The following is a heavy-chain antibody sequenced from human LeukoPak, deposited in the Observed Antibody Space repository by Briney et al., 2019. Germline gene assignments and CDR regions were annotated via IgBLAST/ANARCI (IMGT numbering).Heavy chain of an antibody. D-gene: IGHD2-8*01. CDR1: GFTFSTYE. CDR2: ISGSADTA. J-gene: IGHJ4*02. Sequence: GGSVRLSCAASGFTFSTYEINWVRQAPGEGLEWISYISGSADTAYYADSVKGRFTMSRDNARNSLYLQMNSLGAEDTAVYYCTRVGQSYSTSGQALDHWGQGTLVTVSS. V-gene: IGHV3-48*03. CDR3: TRVGQSYSTSGQALDH.